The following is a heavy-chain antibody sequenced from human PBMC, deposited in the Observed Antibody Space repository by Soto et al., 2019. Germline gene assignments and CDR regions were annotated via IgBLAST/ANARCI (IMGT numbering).Heavy chain of an antibody. V-gene: IGHV4-31*03. Sequence: SETLSLTCTVSGGSISSGVYYWSWIRQHPGKGLEWIGYIYYSGSTYYNPSLKSRVTISVDTSKNQLSLKLSSVTAADTAVYYCARDGAAAGTMAPNWFDPWGQGTLLTVSS. D-gene: IGHD6-13*01. CDR1: GGSISSGVYY. CDR3: ARDGAAAGTMAPNWFDP. CDR2: IYYSGST. J-gene: IGHJ5*02.